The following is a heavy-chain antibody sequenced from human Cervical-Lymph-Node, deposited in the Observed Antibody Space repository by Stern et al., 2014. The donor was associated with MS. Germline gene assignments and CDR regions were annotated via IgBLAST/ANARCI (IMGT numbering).Heavy chain of an antibody. Sequence: VQLVESGTDVKKPGASAKVSCEASGYTFTGYYIHWVRQAPGQGLAWIGWINPATGATTYAQNFQGRVTMTRDTSISTAYMVLTRLSSDDTAVYYCARDLADYRYYFDSWGQGTLVTVSS. V-gene: IGHV1-2*02. J-gene: IGHJ4*02. CDR2: INPATGAT. CDR1: GYTFTGYY. D-gene: IGHD4-11*01. CDR3: ARDLADYRYYFDS.